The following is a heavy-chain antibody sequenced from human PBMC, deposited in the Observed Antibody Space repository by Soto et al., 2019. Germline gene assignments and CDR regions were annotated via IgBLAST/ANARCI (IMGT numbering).Heavy chain of an antibody. D-gene: IGHD1-26*01. J-gene: IGHJ5*02. CDR2: INAGNGNT. CDR1: GYTFTSYA. V-gene: IGHV1-3*05. Sequence: QVQLVQSGAEEKKPGASVKVSCKASGYTFTSYAMHWVRQAPGQRLEWMGWINAGNGNTKYSQKFQGRVTITRDTSASTAYRELSSLRSEDTAVYYCARADGAGFVGPWGQGTLVTVSS. CDR3: ARADGAGFVGP.